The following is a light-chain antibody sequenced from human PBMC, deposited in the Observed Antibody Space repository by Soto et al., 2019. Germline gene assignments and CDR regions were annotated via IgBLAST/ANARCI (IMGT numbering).Light chain of an antibody. CDR3: SSYAGSNNLV. CDR2: EVS. CDR1: SSDVGGYNY. Sequence: QSVLTQPPSASGSPGQSVTISCTGTSSDVGGYNYVSWYQQHPGKAPKLMIYEVSKRPSGVPERFSGSKSGNTASLTVSGLQAEDEADSYCSSYAGSNNLVFGGGTKVPVL. J-gene: IGLJ3*02. V-gene: IGLV2-8*01.